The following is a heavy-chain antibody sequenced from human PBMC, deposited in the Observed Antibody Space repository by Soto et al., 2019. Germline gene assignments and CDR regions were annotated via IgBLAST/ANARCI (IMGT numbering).Heavy chain of an antibody. D-gene: IGHD6-6*01. CDR3: ARGMKAARRDFDY. Sequence: SETLSITCTVSGGPISRYYWIWIRQPPGKGLEWIGYIYYSGSTNYNPSLKSRVTISVDTSKNQFSLKLSSVTAADTAVYYCARGMKAARRDFDYWGQGTLVTVS. CDR1: GGPISRYY. CDR2: IYYSGST. V-gene: IGHV4-59*01. J-gene: IGHJ4*02.